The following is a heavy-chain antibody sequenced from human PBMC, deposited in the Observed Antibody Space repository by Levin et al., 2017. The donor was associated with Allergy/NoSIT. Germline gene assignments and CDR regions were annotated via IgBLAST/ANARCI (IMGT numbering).Heavy chain of an antibody. Sequence: GGSLRLSCAASAFTFSDYSMNWVRQAPGKGLEWVSFISASSGTIFYSDSVKGRFTISRDNAQNTVYLQMNSLRAEDTALYYCARDNTHFYGMDVWDQGTTVTVSS. CDR1: AFTFSDYS. D-gene: IGHD2-2*02. J-gene: IGHJ6*02. CDR3: ARDNTHFYGMDV. CDR2: ISASSGTI. V-gene: IGHV3-48*01.